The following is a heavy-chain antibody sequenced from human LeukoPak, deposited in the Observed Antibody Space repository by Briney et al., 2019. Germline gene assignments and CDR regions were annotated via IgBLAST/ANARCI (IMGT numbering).Heavy chain of an antibody. J-gene: IGHJ5*02. Sequence: ASVKVSCKASGGTCSSYAISWVRQAPGQGLEWMGRIIPILGIANYAQKFQGRVTITADKSTSTAYMELSSLRSEDTAVYYCARGENWFDPWGQGTLVTVSS. CDR1: GGTCSSYA. CDR3: ARGENWFDP. CDR2: IIPILGIA. V-gene: IGHV1-69*04.